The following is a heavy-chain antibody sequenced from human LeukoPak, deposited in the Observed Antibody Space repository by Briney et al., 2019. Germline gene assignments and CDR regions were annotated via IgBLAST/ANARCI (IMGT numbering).Heavy chain of an antibody. D-gene: IGHD4/OR15-4a*01. J-gene: IGHJ4*02. CDR1: SSVSFSNYQ. Sequence: PSETLSLTCGVYSSVSFSNYQWSWIRQPPGQGLEWIGEINRSGSTNYNPSLKSRVTISVDTSKSEFSLELDSVTAADTAVYFCARSGLTRVSYLDWGQGTLVTVSS. CDR3: ARSGLTRVSYLD. CDR2: INRSGST. V-gene: IGHV4-34*01.